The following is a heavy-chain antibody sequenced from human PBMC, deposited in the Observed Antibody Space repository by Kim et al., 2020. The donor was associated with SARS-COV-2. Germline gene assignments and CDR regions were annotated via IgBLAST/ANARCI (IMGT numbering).Heavy chain of an antibody. Sequence: WGSLRLSCSASGFAFSRFGMHWVRQAPGKGLEYVSTISSNGGRTYYADSVKGRFTISRDNSKNTLYLQMSSLRTDDTAVYYCVKRDYGDYWGQGTLVTVSS. J-gene: IGHJ4*02. CDR2: ISSNGGRT. V-gene: IGHV3-64D*06. CDR1: GFAFSRFG. CDR3: VKRDYGDY.